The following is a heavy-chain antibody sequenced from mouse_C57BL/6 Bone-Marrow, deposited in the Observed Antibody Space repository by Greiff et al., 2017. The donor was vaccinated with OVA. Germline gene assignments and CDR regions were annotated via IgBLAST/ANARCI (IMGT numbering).Heavy chain of an antibody. D-gene: IGHD2-3*01. CDR2: IYPRSGNT. CDR3: ARSGDGYWLDY. V-gene: IGHV1-81*01. CDR1: GYTFTSYG. Sequence: QVQLKESGAELARPGASVKLSCKASGYTFTSYGISWVKQRTGQGLEWIGEIYPRSGNTYYNEKFKGKATLTADKSSSTAYMELRSLTSEDSAVYFCARSGDGYWLDYWGQGTTLTVSS. J-gene: IGHJ2*01.